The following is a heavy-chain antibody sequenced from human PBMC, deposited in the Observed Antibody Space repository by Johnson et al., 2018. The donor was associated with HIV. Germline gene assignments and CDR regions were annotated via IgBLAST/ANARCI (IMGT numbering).Heavy chain of an antibody. Sequence: HVQLVESGGVVVQPGGSLRLSCAASGFTFDDYTMHWVRQAPGKGLEWVAVISYDGSNKYYADSVKGRFTISRDNSKNTLYLQMNSLRAEDTAVYYCAKVGGLRWQTWGAFDIWGQGTMVTVSS. J-gene: IGHJ3*02. V-gene: IGHV3-30-3*01. CDR1: GFTFDDYT. CDR3: AKVGGLRWQTWGAFDI. D-gene: IGHD4-23*01. CDR2: ISYDGSNK.